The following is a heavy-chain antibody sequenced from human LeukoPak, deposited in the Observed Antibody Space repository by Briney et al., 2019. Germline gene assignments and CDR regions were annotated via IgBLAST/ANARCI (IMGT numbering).Heavy chain of an antibody. J-gene: IGHJ4*02. D-gene: IGHD2-2*01. CDR3: ARVLEVVPASFDY. V-gene: IGHV3-21*01. CDR1: GFTFSSYS. Sequence: GGSLRLSCAASGFTFSSYSMNWVRQAPGKGLEWVSSISSSSSYIYYADSVKGRSTISRDNAKNSLYLQMNSLRAEDTAVYYCARVLEVVPASFDYWGQGTLVTVSS. CDR2: ISSSSSYI.